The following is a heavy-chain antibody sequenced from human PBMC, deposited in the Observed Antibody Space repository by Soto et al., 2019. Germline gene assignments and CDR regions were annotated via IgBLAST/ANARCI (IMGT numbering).Heavy chain of an antibody. V-gene: IGHV4-34*01. CDR2: INNSGST. CDR3: ARAPSPLSGYGRYYFDY. Sequence: QVQLQQWGAGLLKPSETLSLTCAVYGGSFSGYYWSWIRQPPGKGLEWIGEINNSGSTNYNPSLKSRVTISVDTSKNQFSLKLSSVTAADTAVYYCARAPSPLSGYGRYYFDYWGQGTLVTVSS. J-gene: IGHJ4*02. D-gene: IGHD5-18*01. CDR1: GGSFSGYY.